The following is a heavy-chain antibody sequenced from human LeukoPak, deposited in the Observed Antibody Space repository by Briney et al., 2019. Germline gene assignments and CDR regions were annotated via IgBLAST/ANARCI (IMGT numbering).Heavy chain of an antibody. V-gene: IGHV4-4*07. D-gene: IGHD6-19*01. CDR2: IYTSGSI. J-gene: IGHJ4*02. CDR3: ARGTPYSSGWYPPVRFDY. CDR1: GGSISSYY. Sequence: SETLSLTCTVSGGSISSYYWSWIRQPAGKGLEWIGRIYTSGSINYNPSLKSRVTMSVDTSKNQFSLKLSSVAAADTAVYYCARGTPYSSGWYPPVRFDYWGQGTLVTVSS.